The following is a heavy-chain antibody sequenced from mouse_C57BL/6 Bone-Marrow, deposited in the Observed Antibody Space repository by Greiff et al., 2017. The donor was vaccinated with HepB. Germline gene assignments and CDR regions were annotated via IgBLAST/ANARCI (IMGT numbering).Heavy chain of an antibody. CDR1: GYTFTDYY. J-gene: IGHJ1*03. Sequence: EVQLQQSGPELVKPGASVKISCKASGYTFTDYYMNWVKQSHGKSLEWIGDINPNNGGTSYNQKFKGKATLTVDKSSSTAYMELRSLTSEDSAVYDCARTGVTTWYFDVWGTGTTVTVSS. D-gene: IGHD2-12*01. CDR3: ARTGVTTWYFDV. CDR2: INPNNGGT. V-gene: IGHV1-26*01.